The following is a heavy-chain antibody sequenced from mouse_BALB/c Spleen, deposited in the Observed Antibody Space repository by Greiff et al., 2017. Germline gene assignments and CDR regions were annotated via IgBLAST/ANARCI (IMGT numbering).Heavy chain of an antibody. CDR2: ISSGSSTI. CDR3: ARGELGRGFDY. D-gene: IGHD4-1*01. CDR1: GFTFSSFG. V-gene: IGHV5-17*02. J-gene: IGHJ2*01. Sequence: EVMLVESGGGLVQPGGSRKLSCAASGFTFSSFGMHWVRQAPEKGLEWVAYISSGSSTIYYADTVKGRFTISRDNPKNTLFLQMTSLRSEDTAMYYCARGELGRGFDYWGQGTTLTVSS.